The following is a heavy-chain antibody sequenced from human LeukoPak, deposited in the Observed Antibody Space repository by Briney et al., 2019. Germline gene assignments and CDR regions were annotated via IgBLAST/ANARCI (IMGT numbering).Heavy chain of an antibody. J-gene: IGHJ6*03. Sequence: PSETLSLTCTVSGGSISGYYWSWVRQPAGRGLEWIGRIYSSGSTNYNSSLNGRVTMSVDTSKNQFSLKLSSVTAADTAVYYCARDGGDYAYYYYYYMAVWGKGTTVIVSS. CDR1: GGSISGYY. CDR3: ARDGGDYAYYYYYYMAV. V-gene: IGHV4-4*07. CDR2: IYSSGST. D-gene: IGHD2-21*01.